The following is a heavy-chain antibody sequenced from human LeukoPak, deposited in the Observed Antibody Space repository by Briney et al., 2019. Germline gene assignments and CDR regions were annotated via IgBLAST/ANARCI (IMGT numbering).Heavy chain of an antibody. D-gene: IGHD6-19*01. V-gene: IGHV2-5*01. CDR3: ARNYAVAGTFWFDY. CDR2: IYWNDDK. CDR1: GFSLTTSGVG. J-gene: IGHJ4*02. Sequence: KESGPTLVKPTQTLTLTCTFSGFSLTTSGVGVGWIRQPPGKALEWLALIYWNDDKRYSPSLKSRFTLTKDTSKNQVILTMTNMDPVDTATYYCARNYAVAGTFWFDYWGQGTLVTVSS.